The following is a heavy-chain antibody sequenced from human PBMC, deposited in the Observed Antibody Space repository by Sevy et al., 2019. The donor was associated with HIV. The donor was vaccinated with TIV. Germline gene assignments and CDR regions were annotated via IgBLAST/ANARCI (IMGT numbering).Heavy chain of an antibody. J-gene: IGHJ5*02. D-gene: IGHD3-22*01. V-gene: IGHV3-30-3*01. CDR1: GFTFSSYA. CDR3: ARDRKVVVITWGWFDP. CDR2: ISYDGSNK. Sequence: GGSLRLSCAASGFTFSSYAMHWVRQAPGKGLEWVAVISYDGSNKYYADSVKGRFTISRDNSKNTLYLQMNSLRAEDTAVYYCARDRKVVVITWGWFDPWGQGTLVTDSS.